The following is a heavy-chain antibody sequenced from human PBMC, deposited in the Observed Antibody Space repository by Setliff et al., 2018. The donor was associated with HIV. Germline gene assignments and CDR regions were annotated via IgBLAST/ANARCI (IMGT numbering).Heavy chain of an antibody. D-gene: IGHD5-18*01. Sequence: SETLSLTCSFSGGSISGHYWSWIRQTPGKGLEWIATIYTTERISYNTSLRRRFTISLDTSKNQFSLDLTYVTAADTAVYYCSNDYGYYGPGFEYWGQGRRGNVSS. CDR3: SNDYGYYGPGFEY. CDR2: IYTTERI. V-gene: IGHV4-59*11. CDR1: GGSISGHY. J-gene: IGHJ4*02.